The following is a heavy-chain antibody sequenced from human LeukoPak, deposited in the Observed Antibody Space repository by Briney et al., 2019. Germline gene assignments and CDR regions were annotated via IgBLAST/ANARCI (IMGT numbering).Heavy chain of an antibody. CDR3: ASSGFDYGDYVSPTLDY. Sequence: GGSLRLSCAASGFTFSSYSMNWVRQAPGKGLEWVSSITSSSSYIYYADSVKGRFTISRDNSKKSLYLQINSLRAEDTALYYCASSGFDYGDYVSPTLDYWGQGTLVTVSS. D-gene: IGHD4-17*01. CDR1: GFTFSSYS. V-gene: IGHV3-21*01. J-gene: IGHJ4*02. CDR2: ITSSSSYI.